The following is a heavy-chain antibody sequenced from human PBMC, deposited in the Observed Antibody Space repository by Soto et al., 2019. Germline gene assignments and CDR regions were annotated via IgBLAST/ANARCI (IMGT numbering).Heavy chain of an antibody. CDR3: AQSASLAMGSYNWFDH. CDR2: ISSSSSTI. J-gene: IGHJ5*02. Sequence: GGSLRLSCAASGFTFSSYEMNWVRQAPGKGLEWVSYISSSSSTIYYAESVKGRFTISRDNAKNSLYLQMNSLRAEDTAVYYCAQSASLAMGSYNWFDHWGQGTLVIVSS. V-gene: IGHV3-48*03. D-gene: IGHD1-26*01. CDR1: GFTFSSYE.